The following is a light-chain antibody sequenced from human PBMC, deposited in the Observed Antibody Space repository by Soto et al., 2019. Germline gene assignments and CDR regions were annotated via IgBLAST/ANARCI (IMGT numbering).Light chain of an antibody. CDR1: SSNIGSNY. J-gene: IGLJ1*01. Sequence: QSALTQPLSASGTPGQRVTISCSGSSSNIGSNYVYWYQQLPGTAPKLLIYRNNQRPSGVPDRFSGSKSGTSASLAISGLRSEDEADYYCAAWDDSLSGPNVFGTGTKVTVL. V-gene: IGLV1-47*01. CDR3: AAWDDSLSGPNV. CDR2: RNN.